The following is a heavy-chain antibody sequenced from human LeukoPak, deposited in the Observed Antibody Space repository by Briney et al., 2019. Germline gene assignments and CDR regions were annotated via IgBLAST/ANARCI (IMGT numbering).Heavy chain of an antibody. CDR3: VTHSSGWYPYYFDN. D-gene: IGHD6-19*01. Sequence: SETLSLTCTVSGGSISSYYWTWIRQPPGKGLEWIGYIYHSGSTNYNPSLKSRVTISLDTSKNQFSLKLSSMTAADTAVYYCVTHSSGWYPYYFDNWGQGTLVTVSS. CDR1: GGSISSYY. CDR2: IYHSGST. J-gene: IGHJ4*02. V-gene: IGHV4-59*08.